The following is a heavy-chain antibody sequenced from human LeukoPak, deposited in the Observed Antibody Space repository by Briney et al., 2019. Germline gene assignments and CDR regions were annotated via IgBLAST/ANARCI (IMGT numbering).Heavy chain of an antibody. CDR3: AKEVTSLDD. V-gene: IGHV3-30-3*01. CDR2: ISYDGSNK. D-gene: IGHD2-21*02. CDR1: GFTFSSYA. Sequence: QSGGSLRLSCAASGFTFSSYAMHWVRQAPGKGLEWVAVISYDGSNKYYADSVKGRFTISRDNSKNTLYLQMNSLRAEDTAVYYCAKEVTSLDDWGQGALVTVSS. J-gene: IGHJ4*02.